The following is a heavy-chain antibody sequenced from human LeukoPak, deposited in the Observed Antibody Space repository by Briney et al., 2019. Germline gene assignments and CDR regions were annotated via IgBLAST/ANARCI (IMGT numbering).Heavy chain of an antibody. CDR1: RFTFNSYA. CDR3: ARNENGGWGYFDY. CDR2: IGGSNGIT. D-gene: IGHD6-19*01. J-gene: IGHJ4*02. Sequence: GRSLRLSCAASRFTFNSYAMSWVRQAPGKGLEWVSVIGGSNGITFYVGSVKGRFTISRDNSKDTLYLQMNSLRAEDTAVYYCARNENGGWGYFDYWGQGTLVTVSS. V-gene: IGHV3-23*01.